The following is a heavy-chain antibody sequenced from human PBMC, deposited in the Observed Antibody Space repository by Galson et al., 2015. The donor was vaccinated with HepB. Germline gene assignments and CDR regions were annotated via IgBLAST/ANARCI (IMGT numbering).Heavy chain of an antibody. J-gene: IGHJ6*03. CDR3: ARDPLFWSGGLGYYYYMDV. V-gene: IGHV3-30-3*01. CDR1: GFTFSSYA. Sequence: SLRLSCAASGFTFSSYAMHWVRQAPGKGLEWVAVISYDGSNKYYADSVRGRFTISRDNSKNTLYLQMNSLRAEDTAVYYCARDPLFWSGGLGYYYYMDVWGKGTTVTVSS. D-gene: IGHD3-3*01. CDR2: ISYDGSNK.